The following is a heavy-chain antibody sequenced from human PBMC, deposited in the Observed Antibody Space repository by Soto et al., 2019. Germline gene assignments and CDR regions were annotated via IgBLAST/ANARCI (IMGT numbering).Heavy chain of an antibody. V-gene: IGHV4-59*13. CDR2: IYYSGNT. CDR1: GDSMSPFY. D-gene: IGHD3-3*01. J-gene: IGHJ6*02. CDR3: ARGVSDYWSGYYAGSGLDV. Sequence: QVPLQESGPGLVKPSETLSLTCTVSGDSMSPFYWNWIRQSPGKGLEWIGYIYYSGNTNYNPSLKSRVAISVDTSKNQFYLKLSSVTAADTAVYYCARGVSDYWSGYYAGSGLDVWGQGTTVTVSS.